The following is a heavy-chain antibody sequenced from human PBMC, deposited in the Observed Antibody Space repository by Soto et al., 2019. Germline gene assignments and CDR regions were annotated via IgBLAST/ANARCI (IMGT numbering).Heavy chain of an antibody. J-gene: IGHJ3*02. CDR3: ARDLYYDSSGNLGI. CDR1: GFTFSSYA. Sequence: GGSLRLSCAASGFTFSSYAMSWVRQAPGKGLEWVSAISGSGGSTYYADSVKGRFTISRDNSKNILYLQMNSLRAEDTAVCYCARDLYYDSSGNLGIWGQGTMVTVSS. V-gene: IGHV3-23*01. CDR2: ISGSGGST. D-gene: IGHD3-22*01.